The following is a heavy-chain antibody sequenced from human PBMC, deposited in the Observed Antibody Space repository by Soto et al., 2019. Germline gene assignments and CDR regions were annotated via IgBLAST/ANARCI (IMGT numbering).Heavy chain of an antibody. CDR3: ARGVGSGYDYAY. J-gene: IGHJ4*02. Sequence: ASVKVSCKASGGTFSSYAISWVRRAPGQGLEWMGGIIPIFGTANYAQKFQGRVTITADESTSTAYMELSSLRSEDTAVYYCARGVGSGYDYAYWGQGTLVTVSS. D-gene: IGHD5-12*01. CDR1: GGTFSSYA. V-gene: IGHV1-69*13. CDR2: IIPIFGTA.